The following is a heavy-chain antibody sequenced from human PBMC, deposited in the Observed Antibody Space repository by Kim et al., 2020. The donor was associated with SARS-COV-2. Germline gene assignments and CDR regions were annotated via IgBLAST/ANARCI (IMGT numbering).Heavy chain of an antibody. J-gene: IGHJ6*01. CDR1: GFTFSSYG. CDR3: ATSQEYYDILTGSYYYYG. CDR2: ISYDGSNK. D-gene: IGHD3-9*01. V-gene: IGHV3-30*03. Sequence: GGSLRLSCAASGFTFSSYGMHWVRQAPGKGLEWVAVISYDGSNKYYADSVKGRFTISRDNSKNTLYLQMNSLRAEDTAVYYCATSQEYYDILTGSYYYYG.